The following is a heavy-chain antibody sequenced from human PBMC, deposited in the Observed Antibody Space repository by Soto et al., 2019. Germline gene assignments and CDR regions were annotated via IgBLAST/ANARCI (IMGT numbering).Heavy chain of an antibody. CDR3: AKDRVECTNGVCYNRFDY. J-gene: IGHJ4*02. CDR2: ISGSGGST. Sequence: PGGSLRLSCAASGFTFSSYAMSWVRQAPGKGLEWVSAISGSGGSTYYADSVKGRFTISRDNSKNTLYLQMNSLRAEDTAVYYCAKDRVECTNGVCYNRFDYWGQGTLVTVSS. D-gene: IGHD2-8*01. CDR1: GFTFSSYA. V-gene: IGHV3-23*01.